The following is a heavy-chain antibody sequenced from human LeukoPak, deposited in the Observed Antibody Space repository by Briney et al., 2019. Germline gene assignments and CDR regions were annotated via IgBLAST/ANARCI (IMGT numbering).Heavy chain of an antibody. J-gene: IGHJ3*01. CDR1: GDSVVSDSTA. D-gene: IGHD5-24*01. Sequence: SQTLSLTCVISGDSVVSDSTACNWIRQSPSRGLEWLGRTYYRSKWYNDYAVSVKSRIIINPDTSKNQFSLQLNSVTPEDTAVYYCARGGQGDGYSADEAFDVWGQGTMVTVS. CDR2: TYYRSKWYN. CDR3: ARGGQGDGYSADEAFDV. V-gene: IGHV6-1*01.